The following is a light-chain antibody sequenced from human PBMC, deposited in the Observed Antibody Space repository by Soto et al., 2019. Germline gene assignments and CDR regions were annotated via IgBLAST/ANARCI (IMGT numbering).Light chain of an antibody. V-gene: IGKV1-5*03. CDR1: QSINTW. Sequence: DIQMTQSPSTLSASVGGRVTITCRASQSINTWLAWYQQKPGKAPKLLIYRASTLESGVPSRFSGSGSGTEFTLTISSLQPDDFSTYSCQHYNTYSGTFGPGTKVDI. CDR2: RAS. CDR3: QHYNTYSGT. J-gene: IGKJ3*01.